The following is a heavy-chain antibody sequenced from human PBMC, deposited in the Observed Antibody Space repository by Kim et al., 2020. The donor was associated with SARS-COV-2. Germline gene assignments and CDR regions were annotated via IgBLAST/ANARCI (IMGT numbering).Heavy chain of an antibody. V-gene: IGHV4-61*01. D-gene: IGHD1-7*01. CDR2: IYYSGST. J-gene: IGHJ4*02. CDR3: ATQNWNYARIFDY. CDR1: GGSVSSGSYY. Sequence: SETLSLTCTVSGGSVSSGSYYWSWIRQPPGKGLEWIGYIYYSGSTNYNPSLKSRVTISVDTSKNQFSLKLSSVTAADTAVYYCATQNWNYARIFDYWGQGTLVTVSS.